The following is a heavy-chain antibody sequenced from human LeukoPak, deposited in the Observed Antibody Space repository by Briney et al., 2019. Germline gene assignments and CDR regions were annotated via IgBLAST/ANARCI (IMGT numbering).Heavy chain of an antibody. Sequence: RPGGSLRLSCAASGFPFSSYWTSWVRQAPGKGLEWVANIKQDGSDKYYVDSVKGRFTISRDKAKNSLYLQLNSLRTDDTAVYYCARLTGTTGFDYWGQGTLVTVSS. J-gene: IGHJ4*02. CDR2: IKQDGSDK. D-gene: IGHD1-1*01. CDR3: ARLTGTTGFDY. V-gene: IGHV3-7*01. CDR1: GFPFSSYW.